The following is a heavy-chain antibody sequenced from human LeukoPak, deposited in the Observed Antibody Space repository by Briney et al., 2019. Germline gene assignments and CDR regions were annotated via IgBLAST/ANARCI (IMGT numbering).Heavy chain of an antibody. CDR3: ARQLVLTTSYYMDV. CDR1: GYSISSGYY. D-gene: IGHD6-6*01. J-gene: IGHJ6*03. Sequence: SETLSLTCTVSGYSISSGYYWGWIRQPPGKGLEWVGYIYYSGSTHYNSSLKSRVTISLDTSRNQFSLKLSSVTAADTAVYYCARQLVLTTSYYMDVWGKGTTVTVSS. CDR2: IYYSGST. V-gene: IGHV4-38-2*02.